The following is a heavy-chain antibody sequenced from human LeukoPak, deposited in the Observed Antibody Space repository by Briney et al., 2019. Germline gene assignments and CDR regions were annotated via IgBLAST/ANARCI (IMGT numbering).Heavy chain of an antibody. J-gene: IGHJ6*02. V-gene: IGHV1-2*02. CDR3: ARTPHYCSGGSCFLHYYYYGMDV. Sequence: ASVKVSCKASGYTFTGYYMHWVRQAPGQGLEWMGWINPNSGGTNYAQKLQGRVTMTRDTSISTAYMELSRLRSDDTAVYYCARTPHYCSGGSCFLHYYYYGMDVWGQGTTVTVSS. CDR2: INPNSGGT. CDR1: GYTFTGYY. D-gene: IGHD2-15*01.